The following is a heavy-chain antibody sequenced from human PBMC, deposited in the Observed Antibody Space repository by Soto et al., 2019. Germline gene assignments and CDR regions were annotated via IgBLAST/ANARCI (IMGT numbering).Heavy chain of an antibody. CDR3: AKCGLEKYQLRYYGMDV. V-gene: IGHV1-8*01. CDR1: GYTFTSYD. CDR2: MNPNSGNT. D-gene: IGHD2-2*01. Sequence: EASVKVSCKASGYTFTSYDINWVRQATGQGLEWMGWMNPNSGNTGYAQKFQGRVTMTRNTSISTAYMELSSLRSEDTAVYYCAKCGLEKYQLRYYGMDVWGQGTTVTVSS. J-gene: IGHJ6*02.